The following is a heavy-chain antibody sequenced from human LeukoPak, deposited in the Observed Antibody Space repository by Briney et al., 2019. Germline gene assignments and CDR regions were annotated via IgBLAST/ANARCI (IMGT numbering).Heavy chain of an antibody. CDR3: ASDDYSSSSG. CDR1: GFTFSSYW. D-gene: IGHD6-6*01. CDR2: INSDGRST. V-gene: IGHV3-74*01. J-gene: IGHJ4*02. Sequence: GGSLRLSCAASGFTFSSYWMHWVRQAPGKGLVWVSRINSDGRSTIYADSVKGRFTITRDNAKNTLYLQMNSLRVEDTAVYYCASDDYSSSSGWGQGTLVTVSS.